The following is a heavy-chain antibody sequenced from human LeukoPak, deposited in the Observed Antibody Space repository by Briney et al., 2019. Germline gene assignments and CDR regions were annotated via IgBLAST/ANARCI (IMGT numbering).Heavy chain of an antibody. CDR2: FDPEDGKT. CDR3: ATGYLVTAGLMDV. Sequence: GASVKVSCTVSGYTLTELSMFWVRQAPGKGLEWRGSFDPEDGKTVYAQKFQGRVTMTEDTSTDTAYMELSSLRSEDTAVYYCATGYLVTAGLMDVWGQGTTVTVSS. J-gene: IGHJ6*02. D-gene: IGHD6-13*01. V-gene: IGHV1-24*01. CDR1: GYTLTELS.